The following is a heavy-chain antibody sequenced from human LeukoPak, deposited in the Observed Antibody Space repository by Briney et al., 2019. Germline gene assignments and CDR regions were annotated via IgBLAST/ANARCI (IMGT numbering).Heavy chain of an antibody. D-gene: IGHD2-2*01. J-gene: IGHJ4*02. CDR3: ARNRYQLLYLDY. Sequence: ASVKVSCKASGGSFSSYAISWVRQAPGQGLEWMGGIIPIFGTANYAQKFQGRVTITADEPTSTAYMELSSLRSEDTAVYYCARNRYQLLYLDYWGQGTLVTVSS. V-gene: IGHV1-69*13. CDR2: IIPIFGTA. CDR1: GGSFSSYA.